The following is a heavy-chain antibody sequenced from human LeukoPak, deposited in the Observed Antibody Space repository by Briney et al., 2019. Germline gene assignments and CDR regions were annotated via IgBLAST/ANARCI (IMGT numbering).Heavy chain of an antibody. D-gene: IGHD2-15*01. Sequence: SVTVSCKASGGTFSSYAISWVRQAPGQGLEWMGGTIPIFGTTNYEQKFQGRVTITADKYTSTAYMELSSLGSEDTAVYYCARDRELGYCSGGSCKYYYYGMDVWGKETTVTVSS. CDR2: TIPIFGTT. CDR1: GGTFSSYA. CDR3: ARDRELGYCSGGSCKYYYYGMDV. V-gene: IGHV1-69*06. J-gene: IGHJ6*04.